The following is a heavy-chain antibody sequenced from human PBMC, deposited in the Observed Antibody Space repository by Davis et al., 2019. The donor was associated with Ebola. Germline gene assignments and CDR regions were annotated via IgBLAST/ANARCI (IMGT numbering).Heavy chain of an antibody. J-gene: IGHJ4*02. CDR1: GGSISSGGYS. D-gene: IGHD4-17*01. CDR2: IYYSGST. V-gene: IGHV4-30-4*07. CDR3: ARHPDYGDYGLDY. Sequence: SETLSLTCAVSGGSISSGGYSWSWIRQPPGKGLEWIGYIYYSGSTYYNPSLKSRVTISVDTSKNQFSLRLTSVTAADTAVYYCARHPDYGDYGLDYWGQGTLVTVSS.